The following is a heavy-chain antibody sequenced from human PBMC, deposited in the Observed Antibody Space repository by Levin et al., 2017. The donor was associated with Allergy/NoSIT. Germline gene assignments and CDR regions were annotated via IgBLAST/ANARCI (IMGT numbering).Heavy chain of an antibody. D-gene: IGHD4-23*01. Sequence: GESLKISCKGSGYKFASYWIGWVRQMPGKGLEWMGIMNPDDSDTTYSPPFQGQVTISADKSISTAHLQWSSLKASDTAMYYCARYRPVYGGNPDYWGQGTLVTVSS. CDR3: ARYRPVYGGNPDY. J-gene: IGHJ4*02. CDR1: GYKFASYW. V-gene: IGHV5-51*01. CDR2: MNPDDSDT.